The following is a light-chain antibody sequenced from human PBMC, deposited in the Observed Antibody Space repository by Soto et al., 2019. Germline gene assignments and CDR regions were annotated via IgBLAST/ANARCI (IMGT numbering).Light chain of an antibody. CDR3: QQYGTSPRT. CDR1: QSIFSNF. CDR2: GSS. J-gene: IGKJ1*01. Sequence: EVMLTQSPGTLSLSPGERATLSCRASQSIFSNFLSWYQKKSGQAPRLLIDGSSNRATGIPDRFSGRGSGTYFTITISRQEDEDFAVYYWQQYGTSPRTFGQGTKVEFK. V-gene: IGKV3-20*01.